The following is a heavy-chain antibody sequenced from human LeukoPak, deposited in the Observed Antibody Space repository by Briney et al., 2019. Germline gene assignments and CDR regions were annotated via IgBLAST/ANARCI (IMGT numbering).Heavy chain of an antibody. CDR1: GFTFGSYG. CDR2: ISGSGANT. V-gene: IGHV3-23*01. J-gene: IGHJ4*02. Sequence: GGTLRLSCAASGFTFGSYGMSWVRQAPGKGLEWASGISGSGANTYYADSVKGRFTISRDNAKNSLYLQMNSLRVEDTAVYYCAKVAKYYYGPETYYFFEQWGQGTPVTASS. D-gene: IGHD3-10*01. CDR3: AKVAKYYYGPETYYFFEQ.